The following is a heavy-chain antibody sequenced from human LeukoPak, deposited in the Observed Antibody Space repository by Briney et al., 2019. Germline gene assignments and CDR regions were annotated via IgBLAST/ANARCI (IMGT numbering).Heavy chain of an antibody. Sequence: SETLSLTCAVYGVSFSGYYWSWIRQPPGKGLEWIGEINYSGRPNYHPALKSRVTISVDTSKNQFSLKLSSVTAADTAVYYCARALNYDFWSGYSIDYYYGMDVWGQGTTVTASS. CDR1: GVSFSGYY. J-gene: IGHJ6*02. CDR2: INYSGRP. CDR3: ARALNYDFWSGYSIDYYYGMDV. V-gene: IGHV4-34*01. D-gene: IGHD3-3*01.